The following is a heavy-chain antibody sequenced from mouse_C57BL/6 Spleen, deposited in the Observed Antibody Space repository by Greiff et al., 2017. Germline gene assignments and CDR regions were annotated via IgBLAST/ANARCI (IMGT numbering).Heavy chain of an antibody. J-gene: IGHJ4*01. V-gene: IGHV1-82*01. CDR2: IYPGDGDT. CDR3: ARAGVVLSAMDY. D-gene: IGHD1-1*02. CDR1: GYAFSSSW. Sequence: QVQLQQSGPELVKPGASVKISCKASGYAFSSSWMNWVKQRPGKGLEWIGRIYPGDGDTNYNGKVKGKATLTADKSSSTAYMQLSSLTSEDSAVYFCARAGVVLSAMDYWGQGTSVTVSS.